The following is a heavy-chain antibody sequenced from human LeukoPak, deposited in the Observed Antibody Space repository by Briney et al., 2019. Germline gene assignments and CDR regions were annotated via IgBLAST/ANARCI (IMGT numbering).Heavy chain of an antibody. CDR3: ARSVAGPPFLLDY. D-gene: IGHD2/OR15-2a*01. V-gene: IGHV3-7*03. J-gene: IGHJ4*02. Sequence: GGSLRLSCAASGFTFSSYWMSWVRQAPGKGLEWVANIKQGGREKYYVDSVKGRFTISRDNAKNSLYLQMNSLRAEDTAIYYCARSVAGPPFLLDYWGQGTLVAVSS. CDR1: GFTFSSYW. CDR2: IKQGGREK.